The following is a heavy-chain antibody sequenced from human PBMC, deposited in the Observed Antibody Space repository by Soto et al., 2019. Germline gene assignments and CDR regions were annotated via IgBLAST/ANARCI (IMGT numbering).Heavy chain of an antibody. CDR3: ARTQYDFWSGYKVRWFDP. J-gene: IGHJ5*02. CDR1: GGSISSYY. CDR2: IYYSGST. Sequence: SETLSLTCTVSGGSISSYYWSWIRQPPGKGLEWIGYIYYSGSTNYNPSLKSRVTISEDTSKNQFSLKLSSVTAADTAVYYFARTQYDFWSGYKVRWFDPWGQGTLVTVSS. D-gene: IGHD3-3*01. V-gene: IGHV4-59*01.